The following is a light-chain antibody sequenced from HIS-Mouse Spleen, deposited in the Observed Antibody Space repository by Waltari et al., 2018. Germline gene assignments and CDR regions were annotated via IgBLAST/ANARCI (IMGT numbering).Light chain of an antibody. J-gene: IGKJ2*01. CDR1: QSVLYSSNNKNY. Sequence: DIVMTQSPDSLAVSLGERATIHCKSSQSVLYSSNNKNYLAWYQQKPGQTPKLLIYWASTRESGVPDRFSGSGSGTDVTLTISSLQAEDVAVYYCQQYYSTPPYTFGQGTKLEIK. V-gene: IGKV4-1*01. CDR2: WAS. CDR3: QQYYSTPPYT.